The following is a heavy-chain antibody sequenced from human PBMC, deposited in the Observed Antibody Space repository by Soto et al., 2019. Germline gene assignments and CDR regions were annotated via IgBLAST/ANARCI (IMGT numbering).Heavy chain of an antibody. CDR1: GFTFSSYW. J-gene: IGHJ1*01. CDR3: ARAEGYSYGSAEYFQH. V-gene: IGHV3-7*01. D-gene: IGHD5-18*01. CDR2: IKQDGSEK. Sequence: GGSLRLSCAASGFTFSSYWMSWVRQAPGKGLEWVANIKQDGSEKYYVDSVKGRFTISRDNAKNSLYLQMNSLRAEDTAVYYCARAEGYSYGSAEYFQHWGQGTLVTVSS.